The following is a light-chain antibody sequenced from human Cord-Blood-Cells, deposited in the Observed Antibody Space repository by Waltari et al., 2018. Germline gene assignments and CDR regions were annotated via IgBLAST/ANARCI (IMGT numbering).Light chain of an antibody. CDR1: QSISSY. CDR3: QQSYSTPYT. CDR2: AAS. V-gene: IGKV1-39*01. J-gene: IGKJ2*01. Sequence: DIQMTLCPSSMSASVGDRVTITCRASQSISSYLNWYQQKPGKAPKLLIYAASSLQSGVPSRFSGSGSGTDFTLTISSLQPEDFATYYCQQSYSTPYTFGQGTKLEIK.